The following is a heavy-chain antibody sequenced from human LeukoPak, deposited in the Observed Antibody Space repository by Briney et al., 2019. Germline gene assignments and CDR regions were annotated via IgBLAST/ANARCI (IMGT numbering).Heavy chain of an antibody. J-gene: IGHJ4*02. V-gene: IGHV5-51*01. CDR3: ARRGEAAKFDY. Sequence: GESLKISCKGSGYSFIKYWIGWVRQVPGKGLEWMGIIYPGDSQTRYSPSFQGQVTFSSDKSISTAYLQWSSLKASDTAMYYCARRGEAAKFDYWGQGTLVTVSS. CDR2: IYPGDSQT. D-gene: IGHD3-16*01. CDR1: GYSFIKYW.